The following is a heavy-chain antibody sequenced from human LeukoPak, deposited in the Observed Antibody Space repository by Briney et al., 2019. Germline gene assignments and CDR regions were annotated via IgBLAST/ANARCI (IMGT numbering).Heavy chain of an antibody. CDR2: IHPTGNT. Sequence: PSQTLSLTCTASGGSTNNESYYWSWIRQPAGKGLEWIGRIHPTGNTMCNPSLESRVTRSIDTSKNQFSLKLRSVTAADTAVYYCASHYSRSGIDAFDIWGQGTVVTVSS. V-gene: IGHV4-61*02. J-gene: IGHJ3*02. D-gene: IGHD6-6*01. CDR3: ASHYSRSGIDAFDI. CDR1: GGSTNNESYY.